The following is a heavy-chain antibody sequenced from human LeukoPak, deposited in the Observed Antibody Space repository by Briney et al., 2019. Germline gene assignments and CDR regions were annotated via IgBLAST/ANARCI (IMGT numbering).Heavy chain of an antibody. D-gene: IGHD6-13*01. J-gene: IGHJ4*02. CDR3: ARDRGGSLGY. CDR2: IYYSGST. V-gene: IGHV4-59*01. Sequence: SETLAVTCTVSGGSISSYYWSWIRQPPGKGLEWIGYIYYSGSTNYNPSLKSRVTISVDTSKNQFSLKLSSVTAADTAVYYCARDRGGSLGYWGQGTLVTVSS. CDR1: GGSISSYY.